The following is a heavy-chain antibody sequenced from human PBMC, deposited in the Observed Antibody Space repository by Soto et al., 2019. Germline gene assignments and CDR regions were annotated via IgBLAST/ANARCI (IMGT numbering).Heavy chain of an antibody. Sequence: GGSLRLSCAASGFTFSTTGISWVRQAPGKGLEWVSAISESGDVTKYADSVKGRFTISRDNSKNTLFLQMHSLRAEDTAIYYCAKRPYCSGGSCYFFDYWGPGTLVTVS. CDR3: AKRPYCSGGSCYFFDY. D-gene: IGHD2-15*01. CDR2: ISESGDVT. J-gene: IGHJ4*02. CDR1: GFTFSTTG. V-gene: IGHV3-23*01.